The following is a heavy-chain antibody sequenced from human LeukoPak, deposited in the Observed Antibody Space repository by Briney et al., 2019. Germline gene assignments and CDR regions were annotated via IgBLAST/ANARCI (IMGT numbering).Heavy chain of an antibody. Sequence: SQTLSLTCTVSGGSISSGGYYWSWIRQHPGKGLEWIGDIYYSGSTYYNPSLKTRVTISVDTSKNQFSLKLSSVTVADTAVYYCARGYDFWSGSSYGMDVWGQGTTVTVSS. CDR2: IYYSGST. D-gene: IGHD3-3*01. J-gene: IGHJ6*02. CDR3: ARGYDFWSGSSYGMDV. CDR1: GGSISSGGYY. V-gene: IGHV4-31*03.